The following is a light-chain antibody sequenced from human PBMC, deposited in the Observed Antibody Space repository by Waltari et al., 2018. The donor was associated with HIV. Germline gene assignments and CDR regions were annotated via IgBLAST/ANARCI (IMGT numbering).Light chain of an antibody. CDR2: SAF. V-gene: IGKV1-39*01. CDR1: QSISRY. J-gene: IGKJ2*01. Sequence: DIQMTQFPSSLSATVGDRVTITCRASQSISRYLSWYQQKPGKAPKHLVDSAFSLQSGVSSRFSGSGSGTVFTLTISSLQPEDSATYYCHQSYLSPDTFGQGTRLEIK. CDR3: HQSYLSPDT.